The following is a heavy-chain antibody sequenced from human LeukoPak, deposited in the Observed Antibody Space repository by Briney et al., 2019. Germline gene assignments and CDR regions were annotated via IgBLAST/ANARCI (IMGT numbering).Heavy chain of an antibody. D-gene: IGHD3-9*01. CDR2: ISNDDI. CDR3: ARDSDWSFDY. Sequence: GGSLRLSCVASGFTFSTYSFNWVRQAPGKGLEWVSYISNDDIFYADSVKGRFTISRDNAKTSLFLQMNSLRAEDTAMYYCARDSDWSFDYWGKGILVTVFS. CDR1: GFTFSTYS. V-gene: IGHV3-48*01. J-gene: IGHJ4*02.